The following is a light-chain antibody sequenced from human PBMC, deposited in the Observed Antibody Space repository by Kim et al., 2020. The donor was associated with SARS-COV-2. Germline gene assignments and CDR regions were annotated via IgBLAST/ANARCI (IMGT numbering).Light chain of an antibody. Sequence: SPGESATLSCRASQSVGSNLAWYQQKPGQAPRLLISGTSTRATGIPDRFSGSGSGTEFTLTISSLQSEDFAVYYCQQYNNWPPITFGQGTRLEIK. CDR1: QSVGSN. J-gene: IGKJ5*01. CDR2: GTS. V-gene: IGKV3-15*01. CDR3: QQYNNWPPIT.